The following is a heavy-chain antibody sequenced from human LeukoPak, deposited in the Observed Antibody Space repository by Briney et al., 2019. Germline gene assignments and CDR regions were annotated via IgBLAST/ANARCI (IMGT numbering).Heavy chain of an antibody. CDR1: GYSFTNYW. Sequence: GESLKISCKGSGYSFTNYWITWVRQMPGKGLEWMGRIDPSDSYANYNPSFQGHVTISADKSISTAYLQWSSLKASDTAMHYCARLAYHYSSSWFDYWGQGTLVTVSS. J-gene: IGHJ4*02. V-gene: IGHV5-10-1*01. CDR3: ARLAYHYSSSWFDY. CDR2: IDPSDSYA. D-gene: IGHD6-13*01.